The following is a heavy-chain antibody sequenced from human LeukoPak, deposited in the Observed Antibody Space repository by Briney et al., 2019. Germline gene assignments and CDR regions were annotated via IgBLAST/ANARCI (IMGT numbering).Heavy chain of an antibody. CDR3: ARVDSSSTSCLEFRGYYYYYYMDV. V-gene: IGHV3-48*01. Sequence: GGSLRLSCAASGFTFSSYSMNWVRQAPGKGLEWVSYISSSSSTIYYADSVKGRFTISRDNAKNSLYLQMNSLRAEDTAVYYCARVDSSSTSCLEFRGYYYYYYMDVWGKGTTVTVSS. J-gene: IGHJ6*03. D-gene: IGHD2-2*01. CDR2: ISSSSSTI. CDR1: GFTFSSYS.